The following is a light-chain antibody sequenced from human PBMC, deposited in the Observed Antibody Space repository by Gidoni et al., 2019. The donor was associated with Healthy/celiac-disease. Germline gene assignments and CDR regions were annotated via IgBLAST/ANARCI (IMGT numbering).Light chain of an antibody. V-gene: IGKV1-33*01. CDR3: QQYDNLPLT. Sequence: DIQLTKSPSSLSASVGDRVTITCQASQDISNYLNWYQQKPGKAPKLLIYDASNLETGVPSRFSGSGSGTDFTFTISSLQTEDIATYYCQQYDNLPLTFXGXTKVEIK. J-gene: IGKJ4*01. CDR2: DAS. CDR1: QDISNY.